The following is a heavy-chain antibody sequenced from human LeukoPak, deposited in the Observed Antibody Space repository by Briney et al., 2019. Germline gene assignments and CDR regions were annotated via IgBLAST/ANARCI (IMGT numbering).Heavy chain of an antibody. J-gene: IGHJ4*02. Sequence: GGSLRLSCAASGFTFSRYVMNWVRQAPGKGLEWVSVLYSSGTTSHADSVKGRFTISRDNSKNTVYLQMNSLRAEDTAVYYCARVWELSFDYWGQGTLVTVSS. CDR2: LYSSGTT. D-gene: IGHD1-26*01. V-gene: IGHV3-53*01. CDR3: ARVWELSFDY. CDR1: GFTFSRYV.